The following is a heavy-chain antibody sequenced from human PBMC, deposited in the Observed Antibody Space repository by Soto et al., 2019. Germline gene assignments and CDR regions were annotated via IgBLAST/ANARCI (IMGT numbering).Heavy chain of an antibody. J-gene: IGHJ4*02. CDR3: TTDGRGLLPRIY. CDR1: SVSNAW. D-gene: IGHD1-26*01. V-gene: IGHV3-15*07. CDR2: IKSKTDGGTT. Sequence: SVSNAWMNWVRQAPGKGLEWVGRIKSKTDGGTTDYAAPVKGRFTISRDDSKNTLYLQMNSLKTEDTAVYYCTTDGRGLLPRIYWGQGTLVTVSS.